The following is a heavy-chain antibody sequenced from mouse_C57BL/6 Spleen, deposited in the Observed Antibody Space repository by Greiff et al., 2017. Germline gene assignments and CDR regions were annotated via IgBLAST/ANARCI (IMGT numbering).Heavy chain of an antibody. V-gene: IGHV3-6*01. J-gene: IGHJ2*01. Sequence: EVQLQESGPGLVKPSQSLSLTCSVTGYSITSGYYWNWIRQFPGNKLEWMGYISYDGSNNYNPSLKNRISITRDTSKNQFFLKLNSVTTEDTATYYCASQLGRGYFDDWGQGTTLTVSS. CDR3: ASQLGRGYFDD. CDR1: GYSITSGYY. D-gene: IGHD4-1*02. CDR2: ISYDGSN.